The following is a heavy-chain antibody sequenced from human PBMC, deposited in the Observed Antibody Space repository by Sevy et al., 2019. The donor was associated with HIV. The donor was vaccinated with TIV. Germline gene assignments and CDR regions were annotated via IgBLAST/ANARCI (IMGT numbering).Heavy chain of an antibody. CDR1: GYTFTNYG. J-gene: IGHJ4*02. Sequence: ASVKVSCKASGYTFTNYGISWVRQAPGQGLEWMGWISVYSGKTNYANKFQGRVTMTTDTSTTTAYMELRSLRSDDTAMYYCARDIAVAGKYFLYWGQGTLVTVSS. V-gene: IGHV1-18*01. D-gene: IGHD6-19*01. CDR2: ISVYSGKT. CDR3: ARDIAVAGKYFLY.